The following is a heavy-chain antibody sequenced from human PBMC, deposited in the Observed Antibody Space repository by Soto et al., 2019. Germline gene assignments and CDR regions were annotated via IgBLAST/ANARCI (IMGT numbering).Heavy chain of an antibody. CDR1: GGSISSSSYY. V-gene: IGHV4-39*01. CDR3: ASPGFKYSGYDFYDY. Sequence: SETLSLTCTVSGGSISSSSYYWGWIRQPPGKGLEWIGSIYYSGSTYYNPSLKSRVTISVDTSKNQFSLKLSSVTAADTAVYYCASPGFKYSGYDFYDYWGQGTLVTVSS. J-gene: IGHJ4*02. CDR2: IYYSGST. D-gene: IGHD5-12*01.